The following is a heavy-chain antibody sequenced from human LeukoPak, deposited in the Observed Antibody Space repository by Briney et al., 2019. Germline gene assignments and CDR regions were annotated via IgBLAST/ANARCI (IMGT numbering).Heavy chain of an antibody. Sequence: PSETLSLTCTVSGGSMSSSVYYWGWIRLPPRKGLEWIGSIYYSGSTYYNPSLRSRVTISVDTSKTHFSLKLSSVTAADTAVYYCARLADTGVVQEDYYYYYAMDVWGQGTTVTVSS. V-gene: IGHV4-39*02. CDR1: GGSMSSSVYY. CDR2: IYYSGST. D-gene: IGHD5-18*01. CDR3: ARLADTGVVQEDYYYYYAMDV. J-gene: IGHJ6*02.